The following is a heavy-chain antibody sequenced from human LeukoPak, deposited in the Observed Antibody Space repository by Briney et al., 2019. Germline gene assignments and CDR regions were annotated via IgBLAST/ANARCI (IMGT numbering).Heavy chain of an antibody. J-gene: IGHJ6*03. D-gene: IGHD3-16*01. CDR1: GYTFTSYD. CDR2: MNPNSGNT. Sequence: ASVEVSCKASGYTFTSYDINWVRQATGQGLEWMGWMNPNSGNTGYAQKFQGRVTITRNTSISTAYMELSSLRSEDTAVYYCARRGGGLDYYYYYMDVWGKGTTVTVSS. CDR3: ARRGGGLDYYYYYMDV. V-gene: IGHV1-8*03.